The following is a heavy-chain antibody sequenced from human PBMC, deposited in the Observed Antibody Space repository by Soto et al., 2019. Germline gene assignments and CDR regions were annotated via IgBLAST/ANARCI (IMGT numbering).Heavy chain of an antibody. CDR3: ANYQRQPGGLAY. J-gene: IGHJ4*02. CDR1: GFSLSDYA. D-gene: IGHD1-1*01. Sequence: PGGSLRLSCAASGFSLSDYAMRWVRKAPEKGPEWVSTISENLYNIYYAESVKGRFTISRDNSKNTLYLQMNSLRAEDTAVYYCANYQRQPGGLAYWGQGTLVTVSS. V-gene: IGHV3-23*01. CDR2: ISENLYNI.